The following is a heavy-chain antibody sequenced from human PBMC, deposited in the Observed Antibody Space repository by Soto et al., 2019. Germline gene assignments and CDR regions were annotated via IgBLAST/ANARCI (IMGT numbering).Heavy chain of an antibody. J-gene: IGHJ4*02. CDR1: GFSLSTSGVG. V-gene: IGHV2-5*02. Sequence: GSGPTLVNPTQTLTLTCTFSGFSLSTSGVGVGWIRQPPGKALEWLALIYWDDDERYSPSLKSRLTITKDTSKNQVLLTMTNIDPVDTATYYCAHYSGYDFGFDYWGQGTLVTVSS. CDR2: IYWDDDE. CDR3: AHYSGYDFGFDY. D-gene: IGHD5-12*01.